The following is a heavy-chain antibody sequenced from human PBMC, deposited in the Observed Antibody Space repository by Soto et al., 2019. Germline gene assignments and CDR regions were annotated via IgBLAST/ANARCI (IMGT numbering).Heavy chain of an antibody. CDR3: AHEFRGGSGYYGFFDY. J-gene: IGHJ4*02. CDR1: GFSLTTSGVG. Sequence: QITLKESGPTLVKPTQTLTLTCTFSGFSLTTSGVGVGWIRQPPGKALECLALIYWDDDKRYNPSLKTRLTITKDTSKNQVVLTMTNMDPVDTATYYCAHEFRGGSGYYGFFDYWGQGTLVTVSS. V-gene: IGHV2-5*02. CDR2: IYWDDDK. D-gene: IGHD3-22*01.